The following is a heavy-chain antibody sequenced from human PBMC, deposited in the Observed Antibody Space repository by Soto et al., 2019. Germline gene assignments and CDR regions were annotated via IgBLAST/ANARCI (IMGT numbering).Heavy chain of an antibody. Sequence: PSETLSLTCTVSGGSVTSDEDYWTWIRQSPGNGLEWIGYISNSGSTGYNPSLKTRLSMSVDRSKNQFTLRLTSVTAADTAVYFCATESGSTYGYFDHWGQGTLVTVSS. J-gene: IGHJ4*02. CDR2: ISNSGST. CDR3: ATESGSTYGYFDH. CDR1: GGSVTSDEDY. D-gene: IGHD5-18*01. V-gene: IGHV4-30-4*01.